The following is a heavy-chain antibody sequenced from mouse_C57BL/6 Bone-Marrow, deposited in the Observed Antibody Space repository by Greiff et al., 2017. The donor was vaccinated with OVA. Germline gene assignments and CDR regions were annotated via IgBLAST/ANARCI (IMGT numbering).Heavy chain of an antibody. CDR2: INPGSGGT. CDR1: GYTFTSYW. CDR3: ARRDYDGAWFAY. J-gene: IGHJ3*01. Sequence: QVQLQQPGAELVMPGASVKLSCKASGYTFTSYWMHWVKQRPGQGLEWIGVINPGSGGTNYNEKFKGKATLTADKSSSTAYMQLSSLTSEDSAVYFCARRDYDGAWFAYWGQGTLVTVSA. V-gene: IGHV1-53*01. D-gene: IGHD2-4*01.